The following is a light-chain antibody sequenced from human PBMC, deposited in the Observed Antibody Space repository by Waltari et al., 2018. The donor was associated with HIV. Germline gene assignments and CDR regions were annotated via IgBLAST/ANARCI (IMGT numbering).Light chain of an antibody. Sequence: QSVLTQPPSVSGAPGQRVIISCTGSSSHTGAGYHVHWYQQLPGAAPKLLIYGNTVRPSGVPDRFSGSKSGSAASLAITGLQAEDEASYYCQSYDRSLSAWVFGGGTKLTVL. V-gene: IGLV1-40*01. J-gene: IGLJ3*02. CDR2: GNT. CDR1: SSHTGAGYH. CDR3: QSYDRSLSAWV.